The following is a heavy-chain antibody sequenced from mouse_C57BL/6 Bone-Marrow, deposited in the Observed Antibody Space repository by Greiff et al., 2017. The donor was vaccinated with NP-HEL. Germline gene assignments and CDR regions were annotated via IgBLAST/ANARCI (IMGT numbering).Heavy chain of an antibody. V-gene: IGHV1-53*01. CDR3: ASWYYYGSLDY. CDR1: GYTFNNYW. CDR2: INPSNGGN. J-gene: IGHJ2*01. D-gene: IGHD1-1*01. Sequence: QVQLQQSGTELVKPGASVKLSCKASGYTFNNYWMHWVKQRPGQGLECIGNINPSNGGNNYNEKFKSKATLTVDKSSNTAYMQLSSLASEVSAVYYCASWYYYGSLDYWGQGTTLTVSS.